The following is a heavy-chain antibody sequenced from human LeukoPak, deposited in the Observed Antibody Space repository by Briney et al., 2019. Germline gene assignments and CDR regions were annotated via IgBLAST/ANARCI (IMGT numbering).Heavy chain of an antibody. CDR1: GGSISSYY. V-gene: IGHV4-59*01. CDR2: IYYSGST. J-gene: IGHJ5*02. Sequence: SETLSLTCTVSGGSISSYYWGWIRQPPGKGPEWIGCIYYSGSTNYNPSLKSRVTISVDTSKSQFSLNLSSVTAADTAVYYCARARYNWFDPWGQGTLVTVSS. CDR3: ARARYNWFDP.